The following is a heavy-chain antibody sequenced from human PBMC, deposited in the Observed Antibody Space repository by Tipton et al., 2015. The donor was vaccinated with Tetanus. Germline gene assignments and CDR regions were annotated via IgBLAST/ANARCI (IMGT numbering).Heavy chain of an antibody. CDR1: GGSITSDNHY. CDR3: ARATEHDIMTGYDN. D-gene: IGHD3-9*01. J-gene: IGHJ4*02. Sequence: TLSLTCAVSGGSITSDNHYWSWIRQSPGKGLEWIGYIFYAGSTNSNPSLKSRVTISVDKAKNQFSLKLTSVTAADTAVYYCARATEHDIMTGYDNWGPGTQVTVSS. V-gene: IGHV4-61*01. CDR2: IFYAGST.